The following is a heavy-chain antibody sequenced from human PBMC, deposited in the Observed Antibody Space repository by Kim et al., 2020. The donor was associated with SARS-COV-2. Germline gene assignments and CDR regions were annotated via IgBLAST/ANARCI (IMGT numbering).Heavy chain of an antibody. CDR2: IWYDGRNK. CDR1: GFTFSSYG. J-gene: IGHJ6*02. D-gene: IGHD3-10*01. Sequence: GGSLRLSCAASGFTFSSYGMHWVRPAPGKGLEWVAVIWYDGRNKYYADSVKGRFTISRDNSKNTLYLQMNSLRAEDTAVYYCARDRGRGGGLDVWGQGT. V-gene: IGHV3-33*01. CDR3: ARDRGRGGGLDV.